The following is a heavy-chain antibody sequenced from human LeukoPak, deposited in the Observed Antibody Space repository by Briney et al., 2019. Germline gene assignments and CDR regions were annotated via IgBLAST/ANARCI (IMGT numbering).Heavy chain of an antibody. CDR2: ISYDGSNK. J-gene: IGHJ4*02. V-gene: IGHV3-30*01. Sequence: PGRSLRLSCPASGFTFSSYAMHWLRQAPGKGLEWVAVISYDGSNKYYADSVKGRFTISRDNSKNTLYLQMNSLRAEDPAVYYCARDGYTTHQQLGIDYWGQGTLVTVSS. CDR3: ARDGYTTHQQLGIDY. CDR1: GFTFSSYA. D-gene: IGHD1-1*01.